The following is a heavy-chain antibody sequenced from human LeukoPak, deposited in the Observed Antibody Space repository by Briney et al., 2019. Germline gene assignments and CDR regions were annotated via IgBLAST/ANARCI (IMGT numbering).Heavy chain of an antibody. V-gene: IGHV3-23*01. Sequence: PGGSLRLSCAASGFTFSDYAISWVRQAPGKGLEWVSTISNSGGSTHYADALKGRFTISRDNSESTLYLQMNSLRAEDTAIYYCTKDVGVILFDYWGQGTLVTVSS. CDR1: GFTFSDYA. CDR2: ISNSGGST. CDR3: TKDVGVILFDY. J-gene: IGHJ4*02. D-gene: IGHD3-16*01.